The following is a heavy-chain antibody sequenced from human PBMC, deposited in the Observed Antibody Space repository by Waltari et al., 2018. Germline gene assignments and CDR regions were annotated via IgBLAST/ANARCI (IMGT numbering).Heavy chain of an antibody. CDR3: ARAYCGGDCYGDAFDI. J-gene: IGHJ3*02. V-gene: IGHV4-4*07. D-gene: IGHD2-21*02. CDR1: GGSISSYY. Sequence: QVQLQESGPGLVKPSETLSLTCTVPGGSISSYYWSWIRQPAGKGLDWIWRIYTSGSTNYNPSLKSRVTMSVDTSKNQFSLKLSSVTAADTAVYYCARAYCGGDCYGDAFDIWGQGTMVTVSS. CDR2: IYTSGST.